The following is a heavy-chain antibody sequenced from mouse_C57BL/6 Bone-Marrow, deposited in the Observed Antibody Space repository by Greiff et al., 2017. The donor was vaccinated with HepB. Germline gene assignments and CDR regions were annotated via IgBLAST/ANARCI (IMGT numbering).Heavy chain of an antibody. CDR2: INPNNGGT. D-gene: IGHD2-2*01. J-gene: IGHJ2*01. CDR1: GYTFTDYY. V-gene: IGHV1-26*01. CDR3: ARTYGYDVDY. Sequence: VQLQQSGPELVKPGASVKISCKASGYTFTDYYMNWVKQSHGKSLEWIGDINPNNGGTSYNQKFKGKATLTVDKSSSTAYMELRSLTSEDSAVYYCARTYGYDVDYWGQGTTLTVSS.